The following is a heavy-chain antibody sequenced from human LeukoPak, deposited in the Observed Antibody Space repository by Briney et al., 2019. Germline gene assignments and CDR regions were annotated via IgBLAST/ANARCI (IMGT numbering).Heavy chain of an antibody. D-gene: IGHD3-10*01. Sequence: SETLSLTCAVYGGSFSGYYWSWVRQPPGKGLEWLGEINHSGSTNYNPSLKSRVTISEDTSKNQFSLKLSSVTAADTAVYYCARGLRLLWFGELCWFDPWGQGTLVTVSS. CDR2: INHSGST. V-gene: IGHV4-34*01. CDR1: GGSFSGYY. J-gene: IGHJ5*02. CDR3: ARGLRLLWFGELCWFDP.